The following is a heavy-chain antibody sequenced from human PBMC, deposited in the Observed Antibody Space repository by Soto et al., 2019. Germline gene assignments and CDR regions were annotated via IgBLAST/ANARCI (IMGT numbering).Heavy chain of an antibody. D-gene: IGHD3-3*01. CDR2: INPNSGGT. J-gene: IGHJ4*02. Sequence: QVQLVQSGAEVKKPGASVKVSCKASGYTFTGYYMHWVRQAPGQGLEWMGWINPNSGGTNYAQKFQGRVTMTRDTSISTTYLGLSGLRSDDPAVYYCARARFRNTIFGVVIKRGFNPLFDYWGQGTLVTVSS. CDR3: ARARFRNTIFGVVIKRGFNPLFDY. CDR1: GYTFTGYY. V-gene: IGHV1-2*02.